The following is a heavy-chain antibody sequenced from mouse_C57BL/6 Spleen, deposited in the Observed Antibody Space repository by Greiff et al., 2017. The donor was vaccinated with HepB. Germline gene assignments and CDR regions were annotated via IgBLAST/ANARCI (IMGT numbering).Heavy chain of an antibody. CDR2: ISYDGSN. J-gene: IGHJ4*01. V-gene: IGHV3-6*01. CDR3: ARGGLRLAMDY. CDR1: GYSITSGYY. D-gene: IGHD2-4*01. Sequence: VQLQQSGPGLVKPSQSLSLTCSVTGYSITSGYYWNWIRQFPGNKLEWMGYISYDGSNNYNPSLKNRISITRDTSKNQVFLKLNSVTTEDTATYYGARGGLRLAMDYWGQGTSVTVSS.